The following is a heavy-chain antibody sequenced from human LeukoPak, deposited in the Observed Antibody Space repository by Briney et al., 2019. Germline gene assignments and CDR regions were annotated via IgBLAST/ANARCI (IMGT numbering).Heavy chain of an antibody. CDR3: ARGPYDYVWGSYRYTPNYFDY. CDR1: GGSFIGYY. V-gene: IGHV4-34*01. CDR2: INHSGST. Sequence: PSETLSLTCAVYGGSFIGYYWSWIRQPPGKGLGWIGEINHSGSTNYNPSLKSRVTISVDTSKNQFSLKLSSVTAADTAVYYCARGPYDYVWGSYRYTPNYFDYWGQGTLVTVSS. J-gene: IGHJ4*02. D-gene: IGHD3-16*02.